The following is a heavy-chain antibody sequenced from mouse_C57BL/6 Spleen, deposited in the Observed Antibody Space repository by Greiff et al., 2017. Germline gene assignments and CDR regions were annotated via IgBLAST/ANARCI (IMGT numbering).Heavy chain of an antibody. J-gene: IGHJ1*03. V-gene: IGHV1-82*01. Sequence: VHLVESGPELVKPGASVKISCKASGYAFSSSWMNWVKQRPGKGLEWIGRIYPGDGNTNYNGKFKGKATLTADKSSSTAYMQLSSLTSEDSTVYFCARLYYDSSYWYFDVWGTGTTVTVSS. CDR3: ARLYYDSSYWYFDV. CDR2: IYPGDGNT. D-gene: IGHD1-1*01. CDR1: GYAFSSSW.